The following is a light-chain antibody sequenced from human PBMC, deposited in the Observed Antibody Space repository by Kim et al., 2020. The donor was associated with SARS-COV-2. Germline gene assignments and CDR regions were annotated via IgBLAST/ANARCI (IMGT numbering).Light chain of an antibody. CDR3: CSYAGSYPVV. J-gene: IGLJ2*01. Sequence: QPGTIYCTGTSSDVGGFDYASWYQQHPGKAPKLMIYDVSKRPSGVPDRFSGSKSGNTASLTISGLQAEDEADYYCCSYAGSYPVVFGGGTQLTVL. CDR1: SSDVGGFDY. V-gene: IGLV2-11*01. CDR2: DVS.